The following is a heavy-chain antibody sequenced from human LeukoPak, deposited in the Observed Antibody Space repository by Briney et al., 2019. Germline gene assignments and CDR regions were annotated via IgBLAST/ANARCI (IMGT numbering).Heavy chain of an antibody. CDR2: ISGNGDIT. V-gene: IGHV3-23*01. CDR1: RFTFNTYA. CDR3: ARVKRDCSGGSCYSYDY. J-gene: IGHJ4*02. Sequence: GGSLRLSCVASRFTFNTYAVNWVRQAPGKGLEWVSAISGNGDITYYADSVRGRFTISRDNSKNTLYLQMNSLRAEDTAVYYCARVKRDCSGGSCYSYDYWGQGTLVTVSS. D-gene: IGHD2-15*01.